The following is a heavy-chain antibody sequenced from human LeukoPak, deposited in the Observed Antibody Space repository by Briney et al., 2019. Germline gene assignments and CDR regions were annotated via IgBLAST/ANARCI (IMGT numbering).Heavy chain of an antibody. CDR3: ARALWELLTYFDF. Sequence: GASVKVSCKASGYTFTSYYMHWVRQAPGQGLEWMGEINPSDGSTNYAQNFRGRVTMTRDTSTSTVYMELSSLRSEDTAVYYCARALWELLTYFDFWGQGTLVTVSS. J-gene: IGHJ4*02. CDR2: INPSDGST. CDR1: GYTFTSYY. V-gene: IGHV1-46*01. D-gene: IGHD1-26*01.